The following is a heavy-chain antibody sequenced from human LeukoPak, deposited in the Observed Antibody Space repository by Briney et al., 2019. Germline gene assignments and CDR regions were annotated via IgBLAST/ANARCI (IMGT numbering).Heavy chain of an antibody. D-gene: IGHD3-10*01. CDR3: ARGSRYFDY. V-gene: IGHV1-46*01. CDR1: GYTFTSDY. Sequence: TSVKVSCKASGYTFTSDYMHWVRQAPGQELEWMGIINPSGGSMNYAQNFQGRVTMTRDTSTSTVYMELSSLTSEDTAVYYCARGSRYFDYWGQGTLVTVSS. CDR2: INPSGGSM. J-gene: IGHJ4*02.